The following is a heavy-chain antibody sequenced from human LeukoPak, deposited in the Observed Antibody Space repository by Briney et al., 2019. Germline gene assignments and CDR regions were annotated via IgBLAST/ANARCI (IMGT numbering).Heavy chain of an antibody. J-gene: IGHJ4*02. CDR3: ARDRGITSRYSYGQSTGVDYFDY. D-gene: IGHD5-18*01. Sequence: TSETLSLTCTVSGGSISSYYWSRLRQRPGKGLEWIRYIYYSWTTHYNPSLKSRVTISVDTSKSQFSLKLSSVTAADTAVYYCARDRGITSRYSYGQSTGVDYFDYWGQGTLVTVSS. CDR2: IYYSWTT. CDR1: GGSISSYY. V-gene: IGHV4-59*01.